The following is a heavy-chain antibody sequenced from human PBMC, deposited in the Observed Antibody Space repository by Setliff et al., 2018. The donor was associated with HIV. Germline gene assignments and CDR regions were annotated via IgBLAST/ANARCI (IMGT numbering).Heavy chain of an antibody. Sequence: SETLSLTCSVSGDSISSSSYYRGWIRQPPGKGLEWIGSIYYSGSTYYNPSLNSRVTISVDASKNQFSLKLSSVTAADTAVYYCASLPPLYDSSGYYFDYWGQGTPVTVSS. CDR1: GDSISSSSYY. V-gene: IGHV4-39*01. CDR3: ASLPPLYDSSGYYFDY. CDR2: IYYSGST. J-gene: IGHJ4*02. D-gene: IGHD3-22*01.